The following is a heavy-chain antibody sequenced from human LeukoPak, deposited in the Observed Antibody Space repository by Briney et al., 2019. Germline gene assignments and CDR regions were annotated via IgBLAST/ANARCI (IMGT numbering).Heavy chain of an antibody. CDR3: ARVPGPLRIYYYMDV. J-gene: IGHJ6*03. Sequence: GGSLRLSCAASGFTFSSYGMTWVRQAPGKGLEWVSYISSSSTIYYADSVKGRFTISRDNAKNSLYLQMNSLRAEDTAVYYCARVPGPLRIYYYMDVWGKGTTVTISS. CDR2: ISSSSTI. D-gene: IGHD2/OR15-2a*01. CDR1: GFTFSSYG. V-gene: IGHV3-48*01.